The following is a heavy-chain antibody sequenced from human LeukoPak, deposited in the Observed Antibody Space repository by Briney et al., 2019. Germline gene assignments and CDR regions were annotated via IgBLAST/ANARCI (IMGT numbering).Heavy chain of an antibody. CDR2: IYYSGST. CDR3: ARVGAMGGFDY. V-gene: IGHV4-59*01. J-gene: IGHJ4*02. CDR1: GGSITSYY. Sequence: SEPLSLTCTVSGGSITSYYWSWIRQPPGKGLEWIGYIYYSGSTNYNPSLKSRVTISVDTSKNQFSLKLSSVTAADTAVYYCARVGAMGGFDYWGQGTLVTVSS. D-gene: IGHD5-18*01.